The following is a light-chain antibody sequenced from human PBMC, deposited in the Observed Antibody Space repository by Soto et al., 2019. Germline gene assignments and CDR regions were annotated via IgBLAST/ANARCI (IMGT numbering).Light chain of an antibody. Sequence: EIVLTQSPATLSLSPGATATLSFRASQNVRNYLAWYQQKPGQAPRLLIYDASNRATGIPDRFSGTGSETDFTLTINRLEPEDFAVYYCQQYENSPITFGQGTRLEI. J-gene: IGKJ5*01. CDR3: QQYENSPIT. V-gene: IGKV3-20*01. CDR1: QNVRNY. CDR2: DAS.